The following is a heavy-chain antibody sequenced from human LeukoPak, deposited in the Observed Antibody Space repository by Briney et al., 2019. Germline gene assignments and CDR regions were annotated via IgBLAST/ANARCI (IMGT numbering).Heavy chain of an antibody. D-gene: IGHD5/OR15-5a*01. CDR1: AFTFSSYE. CDR2: ISSSGNSI. Sequence: PGGSLRLSCAASAFTFSSYEMTWVRQAPGKGLEWVSYISSSGNSIYYADSVKGRFIISRDNAKNSLYLQMNNLRAEDTAVYFCAREIGLRIDFWGQGTLVTVSS. J-gene: IGHJ4*02. V-gene: IGHV3-48*03. CDR3: AREIGLRIDF.